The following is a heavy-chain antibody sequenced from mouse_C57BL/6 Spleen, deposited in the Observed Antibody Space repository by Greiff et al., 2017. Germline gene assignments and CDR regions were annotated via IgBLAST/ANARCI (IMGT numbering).Heavy chain of an antibody. V-gene: IGHV1-59*01. D-gene: IGHD2-3*01. CDR1: GYTFTSYW. CDR3: ARCRDGYWS. Sequence: QVQLQQPGAELVRPGTSVKLSCKASGYTFTSYWMHWVKQRPGQGLEWIGVIDPSDSYTNYNQKFKGKATLTVDTSSSTAYMQLSSLTSEDSAVCYCARCRDGYWSWGQGTTLTVSS. J-gene: IGHJ2*01. CDR2: IDPSDSYT.